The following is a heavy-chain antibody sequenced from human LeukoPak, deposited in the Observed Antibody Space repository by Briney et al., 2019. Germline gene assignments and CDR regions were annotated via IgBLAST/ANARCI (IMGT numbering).Heavy chain of an antibody. J-gene: IGHJ6*04. D-gene: IGHD6-13*01. V-gene: IGHV3-30*18. Sequence: GGSLRLSCAASGFTFSSYGMHRVRQAPGKGLEWVAVISYDGSNMYYADSVKGRFTISRDNSKNTHFLQMNSLRAEDTAVYYCAKDLVAAAGNYYYYGMDVWGKGTTVTVSS. CDR1: GFTFSSYG. CDR3: AKDLVAAAGNYYYYGMDV. CDR2: ISYDGSNM.